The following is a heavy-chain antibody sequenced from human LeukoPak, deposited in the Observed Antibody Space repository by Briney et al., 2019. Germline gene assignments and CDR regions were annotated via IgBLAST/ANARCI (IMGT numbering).Heavy chain of an antibody. J-gene: IGHJ4*02. D-gene: IGHD5-18*01. CDR3: ARSRFRTAMAPFDY. CDR1: GGSFSGYY. V-gene: IGHV4-34*01. Sequence: PSETLTLTCAVYGGSFSGYYWSWIRQPPGKGLEWIGEINHSGSTNYNPSLKSRVTISVDTSKNQFSLKLSSVTAADTAVYYCARSRFRTAMAPFDYWGQGTLVTVSS. CDR2: INHSGST.